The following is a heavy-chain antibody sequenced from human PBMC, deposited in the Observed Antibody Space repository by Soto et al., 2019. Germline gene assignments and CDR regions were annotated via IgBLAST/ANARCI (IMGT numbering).Heavy chain of an antibody. J-gene: IGHJ4*02. CDR2: INQSGST. CDR3: VACDYGDCPGF. D-gene: IGHD4-17*01. CDR1: GGSFRSSY. V-gene: IGHV4-34*01. Sequence: SESRSLTRAVYGGSFRSSYGGGVRQSPRTGLEWIGEINQSGSTNYNPSLKSRLTISVDTSKNQSALKLSYVTAADTAPYYCVACDYGDCPGFWGQGSLVTVSS.